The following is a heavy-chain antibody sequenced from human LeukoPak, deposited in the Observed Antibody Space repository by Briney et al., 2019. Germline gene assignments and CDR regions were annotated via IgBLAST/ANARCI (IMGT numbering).Heavy chain of an antibody. CDR3: ARAAAETGAFRDNWFDP. CDR1: GFTSISYW. V-gene: IGHV3-7*01. J-gene: IGHJ5*02. Sequence: GGSLRLSYEASGFTSISYWMSWVRQAPGKGLEWVANIKQDGSEKYYVDSVKGRFTISRDNAKNTLYLQMSSLRAEDTALYYCARAAAETGAFRDNWFDPWGQGTLVTVSS. CDR2: IKQDGSEK. D-gene: IGHD6-13*01.